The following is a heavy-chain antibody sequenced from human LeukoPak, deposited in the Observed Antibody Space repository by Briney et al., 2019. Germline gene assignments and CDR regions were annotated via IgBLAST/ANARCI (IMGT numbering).Heavy chain of an antibody. J-gene: IGHJ4*02. V-gene: IGHV1-2*02. Sequence: ASVKVSCKASGYTFTGYYMHWVRQAPGQGLEWMGWINPNSGGTNYAQKFQGRVTMTTDTFTSAAYMELRSLRSDDTAVYYCGRIGFRYSSRYFDYWGQGTLVTVSS. CDR3: GRIGFRYSSRYFDY. D-gene: IGHD6-13*01. CDR1: GYTFTGYY. CDR2: INPNSGGT.